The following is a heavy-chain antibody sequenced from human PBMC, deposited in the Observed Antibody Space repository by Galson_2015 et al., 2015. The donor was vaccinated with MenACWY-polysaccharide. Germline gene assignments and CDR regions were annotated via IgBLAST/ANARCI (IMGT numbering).Heavy chain of an antibody. Sequence: GLEWMVIIYPADSDTRYSPSFQGQVTISADKSISTAYLQWSSLKASDTAVYYCARLSATGTVTFDYWGQGTLVTVSS. CDR2: IYPADSDT. CDR3: ARLSATGTVTFDY. V-gene: IGHV5-51*01. J-gene: IGHJ4*02. D-gene: IGHD4-17*01.